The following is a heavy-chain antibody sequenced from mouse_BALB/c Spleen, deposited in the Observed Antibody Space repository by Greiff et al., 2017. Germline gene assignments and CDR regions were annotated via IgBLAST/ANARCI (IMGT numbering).Heavy chain of an antibody. CDR3: AREHYGSSYDYYAMDY. D-gene: IGHD1-1*01. CDR2: IWGDGST. CDR1: GFSLTGYG. V-gene: IGHV2-6-7*01. Sequence: VQGVESGPGLVAPSQSLSITCTVSGFSLTGYGVNWVRQPPGKGLEWLGMIWGDGSTDYNSALKSRLSISKDNSKSQVFLKMNSLQTDDTARYYCAREHYGSSYDYYAMDYWGQGTSVTVSS. J-gene: IGHJ4*01.